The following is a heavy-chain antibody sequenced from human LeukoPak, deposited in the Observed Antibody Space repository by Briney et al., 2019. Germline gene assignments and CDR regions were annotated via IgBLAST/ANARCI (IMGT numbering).Heavy chain of an antibody. Sequence: PGRSLRLSCTASGLTLGDYAMSWVRQAPGKGLEWVGFIRSKAYGGTTEYAASVKGRFTISRDDSKSIAYLQMNSLKTEDTAVYYCTRDQNLVVVATSAEYFQHWGQGTLVTVSS. CDR1: GLTLGDYA. V-gene: IGHV3-49*04. J-gene: IGHJ1*01. CDR3: TRDQNLVVVATSAEYFQH. CDR2: IRSKAYGGTT. D-gene: IGHD2-15*01.